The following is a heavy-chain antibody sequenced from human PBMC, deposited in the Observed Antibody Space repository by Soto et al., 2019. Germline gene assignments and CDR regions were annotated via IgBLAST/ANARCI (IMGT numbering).Heavy chain of an antibody. V-gene: IGHV3-21*01. CDR3: ARDGVAYSSSSQWFDP. Sequence: PGGSLRLSCAASGFTFSSYSMNWVRQAPGKGLEWVSSISSSSSYIYYADSVKGRFTISRDNAKNSLYLQMNSLRAEDTAVYYCARDGVAYSSSSQWFDPWGQGTLVTVSS. D-gene: IGHD6-6*01. CDR1: GFTFSSYS. CDR2: ISSSSSYI. J-gene: IGHJ5*02.